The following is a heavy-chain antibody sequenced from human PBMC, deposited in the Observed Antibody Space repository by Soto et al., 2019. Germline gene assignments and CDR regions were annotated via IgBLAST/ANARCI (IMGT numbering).Heavy chain of an antibody. Sequence: SETLSLTCAVSGGSISSSNLWSWVRQPPGKGLEWIGEIYHSGSTNYNPSLKSRVTISVDKSKNQFSLKLSSVTAADTAVYYCARVHTRYTYYFDYWGQGTLVTVSS. D-gene: IGHD1-20*01. J-gene: IGHJ4*02. V-gene: IGHV4-4*02. CDR3: ARVHTRYTYYFDY. CDR1: GGSISSSNL. CDR2: IYHSGST.